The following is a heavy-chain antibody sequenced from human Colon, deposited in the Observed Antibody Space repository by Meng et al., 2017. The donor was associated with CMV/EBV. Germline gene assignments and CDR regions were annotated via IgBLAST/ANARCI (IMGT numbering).Heavy chain of an antibody. Sequence: GESLKISCAASGFTFSSYSMNWVRQAPGKGLEWVSSISSSSSYIYYADSVKGRFTISRDNAKNSLYLQMNSLRAEDTAVYYCARWRGGTHDYWGQGTLVTVSS. CDR1: GFTFSSYS. J-gene: IGHJ4*02. D-gene: IGHD1-1*01. CDR2: ISSSSSYI. V-gene: IGHV3-21*01. CDR3: ARWRGGTHDY.